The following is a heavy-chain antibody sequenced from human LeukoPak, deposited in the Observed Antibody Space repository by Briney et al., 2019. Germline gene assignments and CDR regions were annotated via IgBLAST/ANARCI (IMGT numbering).Heavy chain of an antibody. CDR2: ITSGSSLI. J-gene: IGHJ4*02. Sequence: GGSLRLSCAASGFTSGTYSMSWVRQAPGKGLEWVSTITSGSSLIYYADSVKGRFTISRDNSKSTLYLQMNSLRAEDTAVYYCAKEKSGYSYGFDYWGQGTLVTVSS. V-gene: IGHV3-21*04. D-gene: IGHD5-18*01. CDR3: AKEKSGYSYGFDY. CDR1: GFTSGTYS.